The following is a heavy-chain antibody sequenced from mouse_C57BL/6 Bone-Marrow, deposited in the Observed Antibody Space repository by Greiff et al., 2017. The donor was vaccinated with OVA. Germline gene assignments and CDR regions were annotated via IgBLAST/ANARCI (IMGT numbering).Heavy chain of an antibody. CDR3: ARGGDDAMDY. Sequence: QVQLQQPGAELVKPGASVKLSCKASGYTFTSYWMQWVKQRPGQGLEWIGEIDPSDIYPNYNQKFKGKATLTVDTSSSTAYMQRSSLTSEDAAVYYCARGGDDAMDYWGQGTSVTVAS. CDR2: IDPSDIYP. V-gene: IGHV1-50*01. CDR1: GYTFTSYW. J-gene: IGHJ4*01.